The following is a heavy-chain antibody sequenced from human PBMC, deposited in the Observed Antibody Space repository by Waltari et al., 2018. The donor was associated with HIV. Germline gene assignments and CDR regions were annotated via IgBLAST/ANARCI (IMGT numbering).Heavy chain of an antibody. Sequence: FSNAWMSWVRQAPGKGLEWVGRIKSKTDGGTTDYAAPVKGRFTISRDDSKNTLYLQMNSLKTEDTAVYYCTLRPSITMVRGVIIPFEYFDYWGQGTLVTVSS. CDR1: FSNAW. V-gene: IGHV3-15*01. CDR2: IKSKTDGGTT. CDR3: TLRPSITMVRGVIIPFEYFDY. D-gene: IGHD3-10*01. J-gene: IGHJ4*02.